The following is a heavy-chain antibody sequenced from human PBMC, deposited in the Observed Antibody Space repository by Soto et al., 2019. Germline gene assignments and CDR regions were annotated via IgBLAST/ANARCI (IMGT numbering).Heavy chain of an antibody. Sequence: QITLKESGPTLVKPTQTLTLTCTFSGFSLSTSGVGVGWIRQPPGKALEWLALIYCEDDKRYSPSLKSRHTITKDPSKNQVVLTMTNMDPVDTATYYCAHRPIPRGGCSSTSCYFPPFDPWGQGTLVTVSS. CDR1: GFSLSTSGVG. V-gene: IGHV2-5*02. CDR3: AHRPIPRGGCSSTSCYFPPFDP. CDR2: IYCEDDK. D-gene: IGHD2-2*01. J-gene: IGHJ5*02.